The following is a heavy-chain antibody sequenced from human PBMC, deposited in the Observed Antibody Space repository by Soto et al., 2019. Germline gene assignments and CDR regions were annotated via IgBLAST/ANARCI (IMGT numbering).Heavy chain of an antibody. CDR3: TRYRGFGMDV. CDR1: GGSISGGRYY. D-gene: IGHD1-26*01. J-gene: IGHJ6*02. Sequence: QVPLQESGSGLVKPSQPLSLTCNVSGGSISGGRYYWNCIRQHPGKGLEWIGNIYDDGITYYNPSLESRVIISEATSTNQFSLWLSSVTAADTAVYYCTRYRGFGMDVWGQGTTVTVSS. V-gene: IGHV4-31*03. CDR2: IYDDGIT.